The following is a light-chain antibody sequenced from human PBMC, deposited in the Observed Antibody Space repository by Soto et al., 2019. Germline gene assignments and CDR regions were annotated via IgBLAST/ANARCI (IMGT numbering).Light chain of an antibody. V-gene: IGLV1-40*01. CDR2: GNN. CDR1: SSNIGAGFD. J-gene: IGLJ1*01. CDR3: QSYDTNLSGAAV. Sequence: QSVLTQSPSVSGAPGQSVSISCTGTSSNIGAGFDVHWYQQVPATAPKLLIYGNNNRPSGVPDRFSGSKSGTSASRAITGLLAEDEADYYCQSYDTNLSGAAVFGTGTKLTVL.